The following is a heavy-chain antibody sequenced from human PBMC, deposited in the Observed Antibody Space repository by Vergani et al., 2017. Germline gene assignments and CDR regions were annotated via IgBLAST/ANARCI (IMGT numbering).Heavy chain of an antibody. CDR1: GFTFSSYG. J-gene: IGHJ4*02. CDR3: ARDPDYGSGSYRPYDY. CDR2: IRYDGRNK. D-gene: IGHD3-10*01. V-gene: IGHV3-30*02. Sequence: QVQLVESGGGVVQPGGSLRLPCAASGFTFSSYGMHWVRKAPGKGLEWVSFIRYDGRNKYYTDSVKGRFTISRDNSKNTLYLQMNSLRAEDTAVYYCARDPDYGSGSYRPYDYWGQGTLVTVSS.